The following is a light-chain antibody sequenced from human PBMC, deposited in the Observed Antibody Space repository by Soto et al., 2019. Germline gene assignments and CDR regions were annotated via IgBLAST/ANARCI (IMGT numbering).Light chain of an antibody. CDR2: GND. J-gene: IGLJ2*01. CDR3: AAWADSLSGWV. Sequence: QSVLTQPPSASGTPGQRVTISCSGSSSNIGTYAVNWYQHFPGAAPKLLIGGNDQRPSGVPDRISGSKSGTSASLAISGLQSEDEADYYCAAWADSLSGWVFGGGTKVTVL. CDR1: SSNIGTYA. V-gene: IGLV1-44*01.